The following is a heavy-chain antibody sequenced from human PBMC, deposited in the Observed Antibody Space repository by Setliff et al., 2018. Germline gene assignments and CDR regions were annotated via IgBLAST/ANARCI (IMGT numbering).Heavy chain of an antibody. J-gene: IGHJ3*01. CDR1: GYSISSGNH. V-gene: IGHV4-38-2*02. Sequence: SETLSLTCTVSGYSISSGNHWGWIRQPPGKGLEWLGSIYRSGSTYNNPSHKSRVSISVDTSKNQFSLNLSSVTAADTAVYYCARHRRAVAAPGTFDFWGQGTKGTVS. CDR3: ARHRRAVAAPGTFDF. D-gene: IGHD6-19*01. CDR2: IYRSGST.